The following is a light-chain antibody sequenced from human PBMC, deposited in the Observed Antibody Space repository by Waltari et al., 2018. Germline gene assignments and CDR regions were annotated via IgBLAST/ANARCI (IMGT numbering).Light chain of an antibody. CDR2: GPS. J-gene: IGKJ1*01. V-gene: IGKV3-20*01. CDR1: QSVSRT. CDR3: QHYVTLPVT. Sequence: EIVLTQSPGTLSLSPGDRATLSCRASQSVSRTLAWYQQKPGQAPSLLIYGPSIRATGIPDRFSGSGSGTDFSLTISRLEPEDFAVYYCQHYVTLPVTFGQGTKVEIK.